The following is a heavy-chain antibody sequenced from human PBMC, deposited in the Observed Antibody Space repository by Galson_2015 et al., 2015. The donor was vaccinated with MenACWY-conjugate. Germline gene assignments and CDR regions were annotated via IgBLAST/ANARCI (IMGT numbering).Heavy chain of an antibody. D-gene: IGHD1-14*01. J-gene: IGHJ4*02. Sequence: SVKVSCKASGGSFSNYAISWVRQAPGQGLEWMGGLVPIFGTPNYAQRFQGRLTISADDFTSTAYMELTSLRSEDTAVYFCAQGTQTRSSMFWGQGTVVTVSS. CDR3: AQGTQTRSSMF. CDR2: LVPIFGTP. CDR1: GGSFSNYA. V-gene: IGHV1-69*13.